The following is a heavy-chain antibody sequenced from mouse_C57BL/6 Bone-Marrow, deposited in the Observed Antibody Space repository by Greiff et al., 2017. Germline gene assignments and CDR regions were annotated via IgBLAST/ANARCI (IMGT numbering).Heavy chain of an antibody. CDR1: GYTFTSYD. CDR3: ARLEFDGSSGDWYFDV. Sequence: QVQLQQSGPELVKPGASVKLSCKASGYTFTSYDINWVKQRPGQGLEWIGWIYPRDGSTKYNAKFKGKATFTVDTSSSTAYMELHSLASEDSAVYFCARLEFDGSSGDWYFDVWGTGTTVTVSA. CDR2: IYPRDGST. J-gene: IGHJ1*03. D-gene: IGHD1-1*01. V-gene: IGHV1-85*01.